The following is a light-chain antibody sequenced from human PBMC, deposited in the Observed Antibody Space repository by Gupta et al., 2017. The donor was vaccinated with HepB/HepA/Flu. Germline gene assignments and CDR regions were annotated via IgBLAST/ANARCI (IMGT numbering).Light chain of an antibody. Sequence: SSELTQRPSVSVPPRQTASITCSGDKLGNQYACWYQQKPGQSPVLVLYQDSKRPSGIPERFSGSNSGNTATLTSSGTQAMDEADYYCQAWDSSTPYVFGTGTKVTVL. CDR1: KLGNQY. V-gene: IGLV3-1*01. J-gene: IGLJ1*01. CDR3: QAWDSSTPYV. CDR2: QDS.